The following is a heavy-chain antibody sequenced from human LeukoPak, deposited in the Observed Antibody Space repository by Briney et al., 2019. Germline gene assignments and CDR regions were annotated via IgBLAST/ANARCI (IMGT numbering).Heavy chain of an antibody. CDR3: ARDRNYGDPFDY. Sequence: PGGSLGLSCAASGFTFSDYYMSWIRQAPGKGLEWVSYISSSGSTIYYADSVKGRFTISRDNAKNSLYLQMNSLRAEDTAVYYCARDRNYGDPFDYWGQGTLVTVSS. J-gene: IGHJ4*02. CDR1: GFTFSDYY. D-gene: IGHD4-17*01. V-gene: IGHV3-11*01. CDR2: ISSSGSTI.